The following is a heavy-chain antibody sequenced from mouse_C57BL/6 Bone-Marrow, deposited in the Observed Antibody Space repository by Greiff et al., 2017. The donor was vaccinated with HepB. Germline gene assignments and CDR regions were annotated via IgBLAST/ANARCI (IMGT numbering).Heavy chain of an antibody. D-gene: IGHD1-1*01. CDR2: ISYDGSN. J-gene: IGHJ2*01. Sequence: EVKLLESGPGLVKPSQSLSLTCSVTGYSITSGYYWNWIRQFPGNKLEWMGYISYDGSNNYNPSLKNRISITRDTSKNQFFLKLNSVTTEDTATYYCARDYSDYWGQGTTLTVSS. CDR1: GYSITSGYY. V-gene: IGHV3-6*01. CDR3: ARDYSDY.